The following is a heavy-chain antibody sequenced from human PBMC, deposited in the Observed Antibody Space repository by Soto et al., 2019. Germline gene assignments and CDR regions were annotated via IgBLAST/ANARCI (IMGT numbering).Heavy chain of an antibody. D-gene: IGHD3-9*01. CDR2: IYHSGST. CDR3: ATLPYDILTGPYYYYYGMDV. J-gene: IGHJ6*02. V-gene: IGHV4-4*02. Sequence: SETLSLTCAVSGGSISSSNCLRLFRHPPGEVLEWIGEIYHSGSTNYNPSLKSRVTISVDKSKNQFSLKLSSVTAADTAVYYCATLPYDILTGPYYYYYGMDVWGQGTTVTVSS. CDR1: GGSISSSNC.